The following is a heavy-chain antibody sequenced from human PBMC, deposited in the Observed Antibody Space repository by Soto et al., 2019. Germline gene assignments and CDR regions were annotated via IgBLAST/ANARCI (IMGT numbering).Heavy chain of an antibody. CDR1: GGSISSGDYY. J-gene: IGHJ4*02. CDR3: ARKAPTYYYGSGLGGGFDY. V-gene: IGHV4-30-4*01. CDR2: IYYSGST. D-gene: IGHD3-10*01. Sequence: PSETLSLTCTVSGGSISSGDYYWSWIRQPPGKGLEWIGYIYYSGSTYYNPSLKSRVTISVDTSKNQFSLKLSSVTAADTAVYYCARKAPTYYYGSGLGGGFDYWGQGTLVTVPQ.